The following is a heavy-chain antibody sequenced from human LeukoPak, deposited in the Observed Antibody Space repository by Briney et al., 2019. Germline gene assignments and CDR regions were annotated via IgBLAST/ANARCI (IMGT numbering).Heavy chain of an antibody. CDR1: GYTYTSYY. CDR2: INPSGGST. CDR3: ARGPSSGPGYFDY. D-gene: IGHD6-19*01. V-gene: IGHV1-46*01. J-gene: IGHJ4*02. Sequence: GASVTVSCKASGYTYTSYYMHWVRQAPGQGREWMGIINPSGGSTIYAQKFQGRVTMTRDRSTSTVYMELSSLRSEDTAVYYCARGPSSGPGYFDYWGQGTLVTVSS.